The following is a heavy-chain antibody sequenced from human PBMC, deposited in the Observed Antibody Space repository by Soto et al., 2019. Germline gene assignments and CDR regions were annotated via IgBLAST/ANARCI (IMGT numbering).Heavy chain of an antibody. CDR3: AKAGYQLTRGYYYMDV. J-gene: IGHJ6*03. CDR1: GFTFDDYA. Sequence: GGSLRLSCAASGFTFDDYAMHWVRQAPGKGLEWVSGISWNSGSIGYADSVKGRFTISRDNAKNSLYLQMNSLRAEDTALYYCAKAGYQLTRGYYYMDVWGKGTTVTVSS. D-gene: IGHD2-2*01. CDR2: ISWNSGSI. V-gene: IGHV3-9*01.